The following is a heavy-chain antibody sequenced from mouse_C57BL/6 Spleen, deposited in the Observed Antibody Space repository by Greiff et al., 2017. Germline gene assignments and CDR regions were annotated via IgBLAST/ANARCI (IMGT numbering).Heavy chain of an antibody. CDR2: IYPGSGNT. D-gene: IGHD2-5*01. J-gene: IGHJ2*01. V-gene: IGHV1-66*01. CDR1: GYSFTSYY. Sequence: QVQLKQSGPELVKPGASVKISCKASGYSFTSYYIHWVKQRPGQGLEWIGWIYPGSGNTKYNEKFKGKATLTADTSSSTAYMQRSSLTSEDSAVYYCAPAYYSNGGEFDYWGQGTTLTVSS. CDR3: APAYYSNGGEFDY.